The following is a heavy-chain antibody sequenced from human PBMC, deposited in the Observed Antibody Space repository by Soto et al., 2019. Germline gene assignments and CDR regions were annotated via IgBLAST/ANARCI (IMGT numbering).Heavy chain of an antibody. J-gene: IGHJ4*02. CDR3: ASHYWGWLVRGYGHTPYYFDY. D-gene: IGHD6-19*01. V-gene: IGHV1-46*01. CDR2: INPSGGST. CDR1: GYTFTSYY. Sequence: AASVKVSCKASGYTFTSYYMHWVRQAPGQGLEWMGIINPSGGSTSYAQKFQGRVTISVDTSKNQFSLKLSSVTAADTAVYYCASHYWGWLVRGYGHTPYYFDYWGQGTLVTVSS.